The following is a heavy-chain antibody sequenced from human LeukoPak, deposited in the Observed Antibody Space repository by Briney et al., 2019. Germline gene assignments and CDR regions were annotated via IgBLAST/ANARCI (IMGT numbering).Heavy chain of an antibody. D-gene: IGHD1-26*01. Sequence: GGSLRLSCAASGFTFSTYWMAWVRQAPGKGLEWVANIKGDGSEKYHGDSVTGRFTISRDNAKNSLYLQMNSLRAEDTAIYYWASYRVSHGMDVWGQGTTVTVSS. V-gene: IGHV3-7*01. CDR1: GFTFSTYW. J-gene: IGHJ6*02. CDR3: ASYRVSHGMDV. CDR2: IKGDGSEK.